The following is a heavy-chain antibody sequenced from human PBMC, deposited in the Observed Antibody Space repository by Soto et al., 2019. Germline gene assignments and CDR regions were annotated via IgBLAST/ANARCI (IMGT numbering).Heavy chain of an antibody. CDR3: AKGGRQWLVTSDFNY. D-gene: IGHD6-19*01. V-gene: IGHV3-23*01. CDR2: ISGSGGSP. Sequence: PGGSLRLSCVASGFIFSTSAMSWVRQAPGKGREWVSAISGSGGSPYYADSVKGRFTISRDNSKNTLYLEMNSLRAEDAAVYYCAKGGRQWLVTSDFNYWGQGALVTVSS. CDR1: GFIFSTSA. J-gene: IGHJ4*02.